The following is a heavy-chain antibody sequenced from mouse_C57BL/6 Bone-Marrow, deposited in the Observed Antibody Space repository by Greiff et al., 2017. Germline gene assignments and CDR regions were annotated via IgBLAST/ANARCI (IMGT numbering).Heavy chain of an antibody. CDR3: AGGANAMDY. V-gene: IGHV1-26*01. Sequence: VQLQQSGPELVKPGASVKISCKASGYTFTDYYMNWVKQSHGKSLEWIGDINPNNGGTSYNQKFKGKATLTVDKSSSTAYMELRSLTSEDSAVYYCAGGANAMDYWGKGTSVTVSS. J-gene: IGHJ4*01. CDR2: INPNNGGT. CDR1: GYTFTDYY.